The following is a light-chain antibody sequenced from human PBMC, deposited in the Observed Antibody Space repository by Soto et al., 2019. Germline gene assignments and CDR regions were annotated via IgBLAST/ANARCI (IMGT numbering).Light chain of an antibody. J-gene: IGKJ1*01. CDR1: QSISSW. V-gene: IGKV1-5*03. CDR2: KAS. CDR3: QQYNDNWT. Sequence: DIQMTQSPSPLSASVGDRVTITCRASQSISSWLAWYQQKPGTAPKLLIYKASTFKSGVPSRFSGSGSGTEFTLTISSLQPDDSATYYCQQYNDNWTFGQGTKVEIK.